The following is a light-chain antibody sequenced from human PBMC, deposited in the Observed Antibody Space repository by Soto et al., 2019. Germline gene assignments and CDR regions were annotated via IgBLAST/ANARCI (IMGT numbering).Light chain of an antibody. CDR3: SSYGGGYTHAV. J-gene: IGLJ2*01. CDR1: SGDVGGYNY. V-gene: IGLV2-8*01. CDR2: EVT. Sequence: QSVLTQPPSASGSPGQSVTISCTGTSGDVGGYNYVSWYQQHPGKAPKLMIYEVTKRPSGVPDRFSASKSGNTASLTVSGLQAEDEADYYCSSYGGGYTHAVFGGGTKVTVL.